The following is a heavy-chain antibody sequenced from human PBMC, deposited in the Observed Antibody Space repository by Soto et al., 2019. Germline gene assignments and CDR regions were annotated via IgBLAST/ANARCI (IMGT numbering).Heavy chain of an antibody. V-gene: IGHV5-51*01. CDR1: GYIFTSYW. Sequence: PVESLKISCRGSGYIFTSYWIRWCLQMAVEGLEWMGIIYPGDSDTRYSPSFQGQVTISADKSISTAYLQWSSLKASDTAMYYCARRVVNYYDSSGYTHFDYWGQGTLVTVSS. D-gene: IGHD3-22*01. J-gene: IGHJ4*02. CDR2: IYPGDSDT. CDR3: ARRVVNYYDSSGYTHFDY.